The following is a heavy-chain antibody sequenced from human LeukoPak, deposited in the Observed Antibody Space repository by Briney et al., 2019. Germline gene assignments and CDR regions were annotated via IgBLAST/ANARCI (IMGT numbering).Heavy chain of an antibody. D-gene: IGHD3-9*01. CDR1: GFTFSSYG. CDR2: IWYDGSNK. V-gene: IGHV3-33*01. J-gene: IGHJ5*02. CDR3: ARATYDILTAYQSPGWFDP. Sequence: GGSLRLSCAASGFTFSSYGMHWVRQAPGKGLEWVAVIWYDGSNKYYADSVKGRFTISRDNSKNTLYLQMNSLRAEDTAVYYCARATYDILTAYQSPGWFDPWGQGTLVTVSS.